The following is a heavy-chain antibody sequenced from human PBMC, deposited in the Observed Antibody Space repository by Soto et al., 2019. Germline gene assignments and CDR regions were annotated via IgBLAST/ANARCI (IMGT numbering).Heavy chain of an antibody. CDR2: INPNSGGT. CDR1: GYTFTGYY. D-gene: IGHD5-12*01. CDR3: ARGGLRLRGPHHPKPPFDY. J-gene: IGHJ4*02. V-gene: IGHV1-2*04. Sequence: ASVKVSCKASGYTFTGYYMHWVRQAPGQGPEWMGWINPNSGGTNYAQKFQGWVTMTRDTSISTAYMELSRLRSDDTAVYYCARGGLRLRGPHHPKPPFDYWGQGTPVTVSS.